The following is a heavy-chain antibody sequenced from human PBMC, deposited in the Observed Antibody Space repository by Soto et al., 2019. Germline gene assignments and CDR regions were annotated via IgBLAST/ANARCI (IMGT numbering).Heavy chain of an antibody. Sequence: EVQLVESGGGLVKPGGSLRLSCAASGFTFSNAWMSWVRQAPGKGLEWVGRIKSKTDGGTTDYAAPVKGRFTISRDDSKNTLYLQMNSLKTEDTAVYYCTRTRYCSGGSCYPRPNYYYYYMDVWGKGTTVTVSS. CDR1: GFTFSNAW. CDR3: TRTRYCSGGSCYPRPNYYYYYMDV. V-gene: IGHV3-15*01. D-gene: IGHD2-15*01. CDR2: IKSKTDGGTT. J-gene: IGHJ6*03.